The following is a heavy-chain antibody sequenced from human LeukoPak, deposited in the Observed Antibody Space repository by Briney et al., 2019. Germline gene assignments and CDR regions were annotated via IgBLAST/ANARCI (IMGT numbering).Heavy chain of an antibody. D-gene: IGHD3-22*01. CDR1: GGSISSYY. V-gene: IGHV4-59*01. CDR2: IYYSGGT. Sequence: SETLSLTCTVSGGSISSYYWSWIRQPPGKGLEWIGYIYYSGGTNYNPSLKSRVTISVDTSKNQFSLKLSSVTAADTAVYYCARRYYDSSGYSTLIDYWGQGTLVTVSS. CDR3: ARRYYDSSGYSTLIDY. J-gene: IGHJ4*02.